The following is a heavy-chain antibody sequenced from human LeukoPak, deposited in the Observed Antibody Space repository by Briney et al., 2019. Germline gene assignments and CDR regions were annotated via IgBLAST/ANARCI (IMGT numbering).Heavy chain of an antibody. Sequence: GGSLRLTCADSGFTFSSYGMSWVRQGPGKGLEWVSAISGSGGSTYYADSVKGRFTISRDNSKNTLYLEMNSLRAEDTAVYYCARGYYDYWGQGTLVTVSS. V-gene: IGHV3-23*01. CDR2: ISGSGGST. CDR1: GFTFSSYG. CDR3: ARGYYDY. D-gene: IGHD2-15*01. J-gene: IGHJ4*02.